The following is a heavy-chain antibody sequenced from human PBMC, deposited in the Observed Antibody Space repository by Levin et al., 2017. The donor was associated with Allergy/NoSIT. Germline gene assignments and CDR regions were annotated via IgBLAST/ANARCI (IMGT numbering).Heavy chain of an antibody. Sequence: SETLSITCTVSGGSVSSGSYYWSWIRQPPGKGLEWIGYRYYSGSTSYNPSLKSRVTISADTSKNQFSLKLTSVTAADTAVYYCARDRSGSYFDYWGQGTLVTVSS. J-gene: IGHJ4*02. V-gene: IGHV4-61*01. CDR2: RYYSGST. D-gene: IGHD5-12*01. CDR1: GGSVSSGSYY. CDR3: ARDRSGSYFDY.